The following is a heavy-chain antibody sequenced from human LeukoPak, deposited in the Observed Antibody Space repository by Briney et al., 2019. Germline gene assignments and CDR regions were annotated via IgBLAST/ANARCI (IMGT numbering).Heavy chain of an antibody. CDR2: ISGSGGST. Sequence: GGSLRLSCAASGFTFSSYAMSWVRQAPGKGLEWVSAISGSGGSTYYADSVKGRFTISRDNSKNTLYLQMNSLRAEDTAVYYCAKDADYYDSSGCYSNYFDYWGQGTLVTVSS. CDR3: AKDADYYDSSGCYSNYFDY. D-gene: IGHD3-22*01. V-gene: IGHV3-23*01. J-gene: IGHJ4*02. CDR1: GFTFSSYA.